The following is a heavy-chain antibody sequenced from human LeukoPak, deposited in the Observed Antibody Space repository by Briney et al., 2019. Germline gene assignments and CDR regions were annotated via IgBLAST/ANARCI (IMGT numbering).Heavy chain of an antibody. CDR3: AVDYGDYLTYY. V-gene: IGHV4-39*01. J-gene: IGHJ4*02. D-gene: IGHD4-17*01. CDR1: GGSISSSSYY. CDR2: IYYSGST. Sequence: SETLSLTCTVSGGSISSSSYYWGWIRQPPGKGVEWIGSIYYSGSTYYNPSLKSRVTISVDTSKNQFSLKLSSVTAADTAVYYCAVDYGDYLTYYWGQGTLVTVSS.